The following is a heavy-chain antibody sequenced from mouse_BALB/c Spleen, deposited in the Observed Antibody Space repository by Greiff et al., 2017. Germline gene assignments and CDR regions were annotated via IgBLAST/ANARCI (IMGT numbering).Heavy chain of an antibody. D-gene: IGHD2-4*01. V-gene: IGHV1-9*01. CDR2: ILPGSGGT. J-gene: IGHJ3*01. Sequence: QVQLKQSGAELMKPGASVKISCKATGYTFSSYWIEWVKQRPGHGLEWIGEILPGSGGTNYNEKFKGKATFTADTSSNTAYMQLSSLTSEDSAVYYCASSYYDYDEGFAYWGQGTLVTVSA. CDR1: GYTFSSYW. CDR3: ASSYYDYDEGFAY.